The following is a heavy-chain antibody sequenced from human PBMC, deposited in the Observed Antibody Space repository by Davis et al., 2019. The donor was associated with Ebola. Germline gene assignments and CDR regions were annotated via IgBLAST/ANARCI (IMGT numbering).Heavy chain of an antibody. J-gene: IGHJ4*02. CDR1: GFTFSSYG. CDR2: IWYDGSNK. D-gene: IGHD5-12*01. V-gene: IGHV3-33*01. Sequence: GGSLRLSCAASGFTFSSYGMHWVRQAPGKGLEWVAVIWYDGSNKYYADSVKGRFTISRDNSKNTLHLQMNSLRAEDTAVYYCASDWLGRLRFGYYFDYWGQGTLVTVSS. CDR3: ASDWLGRLRFGYYFDY.